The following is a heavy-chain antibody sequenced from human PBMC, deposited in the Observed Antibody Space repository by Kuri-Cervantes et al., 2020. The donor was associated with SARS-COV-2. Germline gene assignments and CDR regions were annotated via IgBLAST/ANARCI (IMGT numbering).Heavy chain of an antibody. V-gene: IGHV1-18*01. CDR1: GYTFTSYG. J-gene: IGHJ4*02. D-gene: IGHD1-1*01. Sequence: ASVKVSCKASGYTFTSYGISWVRQAPGQGLEWMGWISAYNGNTNYAQKLQGRVTMTTDTSTSTAYMELRSLRSDDTAVYYCARGAYNWNDEGEAPGHWGQGTLVTVSS. CDR2: ISAYNGNT. CDR3: ARGAYNWNDEGEAPGH.